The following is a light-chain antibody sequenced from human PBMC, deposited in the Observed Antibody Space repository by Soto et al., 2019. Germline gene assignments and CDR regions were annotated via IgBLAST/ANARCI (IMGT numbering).Light chain of an antibody. J-gene: IGKJ5*01. CDR1: HDISTY. CDR3: QQLNTLPFT. CDR2: EAS. V-gene: IGKV1-9*01. Sequence: DIQMTQSPSSLSVSVGDRVTITCRASHDISTYLAWYQQKPGKAPKLMIYEASTLQSGVLSRFSGSGSGTEFTLTISGLLPEDFATYHCQQLNTLPFTFGQGTRLEIK.